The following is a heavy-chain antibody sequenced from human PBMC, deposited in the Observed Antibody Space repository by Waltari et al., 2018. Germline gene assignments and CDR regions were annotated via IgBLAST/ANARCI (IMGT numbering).Heavy chain of an antibody. J-gene: IGHJ5*02. CDR3: ARGGVPDYYGSGSPYRNWFDP. D-gene: IGHD3-10*01. CDR2: INNGGGT. Sequence: QVQLKQWGAGTLKPSDTLSLTCGVYGGSFSGYHWTWVRQSPGKGLGWIGGINNGGGTKYITSRKGRFTISVDAAKNQFSLVVRSVTAADTAVYYCARGGVPDYYGSGSPYRNWFDPWGQGTLVTVSS. V-gene: IGHV4-34*02. CDR1: GGSFSGYH.